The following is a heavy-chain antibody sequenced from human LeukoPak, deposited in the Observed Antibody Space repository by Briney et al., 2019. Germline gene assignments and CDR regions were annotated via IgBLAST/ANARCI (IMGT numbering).Heavy chain of an antibody. Sequence: QTSETLSLTCAVSGVSITSHPWNWVRQPPGKGLEWIGEMYNSGTGTYKPSLRGRVTMFFDESKNHFSLKLNSVTAADTAVYYCARGGNWDFDYWGQGVLVFVSS. J-gene: IGHJ4*02. V-gene: IGHV4-4*02. CDR1: GVSITSHPW. CDR2: MYNSGTG. D-gene: IGHD7-27*01. CDR3: ARGGNWDFDY.